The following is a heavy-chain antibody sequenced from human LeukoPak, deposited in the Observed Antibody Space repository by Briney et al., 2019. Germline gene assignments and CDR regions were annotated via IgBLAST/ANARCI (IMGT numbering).Heavy chain of an antibody. Sequence: GGSLRLSCAASGFTFSSYSMNWARQAPGKGLEWVSSISSSSSYIYYADSVKGRFTISRDNAKNSLYLQMNSLRAEDTAVYYCASLQGGDRRGLDYWGQGTLVTVSS. V-gene: IGHV3-21*01. CDR2: ISSSSSYI. CDR3: ASLQGGDRRGLDY. J-gene: IGHJ4*02. CDR1: GFTFSSYS. D-gene: IGHD2-21*02.